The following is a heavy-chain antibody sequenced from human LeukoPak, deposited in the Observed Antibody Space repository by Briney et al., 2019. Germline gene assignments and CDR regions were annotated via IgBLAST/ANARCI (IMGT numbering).Heavy chain of an antibody. V-gene: IGHV3-49*04. CDR1: GFTFGDYA. CDR3: TSGYYYDSSGYPDY. Sequence: PGRSLGLSCTASGFTFGDYAMSWVRQAPGKGLEWVGFIRSKAYGGTTEYAASVKGRFTISRDDSKSIAYLQMNSLKTEDTAVYYCTSGYYYDSSGYPDYWGQGTLVTVSS. D-gene: IGHD3-22*01. CDR2: IRSKAYGGTT. J-gene: IGHJ4*02.